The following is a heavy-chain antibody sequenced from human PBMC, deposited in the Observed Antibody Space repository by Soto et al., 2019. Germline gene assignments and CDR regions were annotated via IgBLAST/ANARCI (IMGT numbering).Heavy chain of an antibody. J-gene: IGHJ4*02. CDR3: AVAESYCSGGSCYSAAFDY. V-gene: IGHV3-48*01. Sequence: PGGSLRLSCAASGFTFSSYAMSWVRQAPGKGLEWVSAISSSSSTIYYADSVKGRFTISRDNAKNSLYLQMNSLRAEDTAVYYCAVAESYCSGGSCYSAAFDYWGQGTLVTVSS. CDR1: GFTFSSYA. D-gene: IGHD2-15*01. CDR2: ISSSSSTI.